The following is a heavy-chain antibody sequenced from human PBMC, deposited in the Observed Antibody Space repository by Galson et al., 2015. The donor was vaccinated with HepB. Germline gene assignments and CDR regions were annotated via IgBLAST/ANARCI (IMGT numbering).Heavy chain of an antibody. CDR2: IKSKTDGGTT. J-gene: IGHJ6*02. V-gene: IGHV3-15*01. D-gene: IGHD3-10*01. CDR3: QDWFGSYYYYGMDV. Sequence: LRLSCAASGFTFSNAWMSWVRQAPGKGLEWVGRIKSKTDGGTTDYAAPVKGRFTISRDDSKNTLYLQMNSLKTEDTAVYYCQDWFGSYYYYGMDVWGQGTTVTVSS. CDR1: GFTFSNAW.